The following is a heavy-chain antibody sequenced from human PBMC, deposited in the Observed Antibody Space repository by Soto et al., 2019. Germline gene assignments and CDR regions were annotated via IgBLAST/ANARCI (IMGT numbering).Heavy chain of an antibody. J-gene: IGHJ6*02. V-gene: IGHV1-69*13. CDR1: GGTFSSYA. CDR2: IIPIFGTA. CDR3: ARAPYSRENYYYDGMDV. D-gene: IGHD6-13*01. Sequence: SVKVSCKASGGTFSSYAISWVRQAPGQGLEWMGGIIPIFGTANYAQKFQGRVTITADESTSTAYMELSSLRSEDTAVYYCARAPYSRENYYYDGMDVWGQGTTVTVSS.